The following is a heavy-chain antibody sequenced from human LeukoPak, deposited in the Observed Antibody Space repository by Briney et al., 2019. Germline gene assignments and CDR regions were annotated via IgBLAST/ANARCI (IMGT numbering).Heavy chain of an antibody. CDR3: ARGLQLWLQGVWYWFDP. J-gene: IGHJ5*02. Sequence: SETLSLTCAVYGGSFSGYYWSWIRQPPGKGLEWIGEINHSGSTNYNPSLKSRVTISVDTSKNQFSLKLSSVTAADTAVYYCARGLQLWLQGVWYWFDPWGQGTLVTVSS. CDR1: GGSFSGYY. CDR2: INHSGST. D-gene: IGHD5-18*01. V-gene: IGHV4-34*01.